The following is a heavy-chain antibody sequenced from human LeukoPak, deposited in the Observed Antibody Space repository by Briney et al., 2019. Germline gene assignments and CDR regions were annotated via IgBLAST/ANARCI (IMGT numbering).Heavy chain of an antibody. J-gene: IGHJ6*03. CDR2: IVVGSGNT. CDR1: GFTFTSSA. D-gene: IGHD3-10*01. V-gene: IGHV1-58*01. CDR3: AADSGKYGPSGYYYMDV. Sequence: ASVKVSCKASGFTFTSSAVQWVRQARGQRLEWIGWIVVGSGNTNYAQKFQERVTITRDMSTSTAYMELSSLRSEDTAVYYCAADSGKYGPSGYYYMDVWGKGTTVTVSS.